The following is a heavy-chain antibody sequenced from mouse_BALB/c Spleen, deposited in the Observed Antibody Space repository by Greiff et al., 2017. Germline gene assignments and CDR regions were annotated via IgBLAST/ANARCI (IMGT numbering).Heavy chain of an antibody. D-gene: IGHD2-4*01. CDR2: ISSGGST. Sequence: NLVESGGGLVKPGGSLKLSCAASGFTFSSYAMSWVRQTPEKRLEWVASISSGGSTYYPDSVKGRFTISRDNARNILYLQMSSLRSEDTAMYYCARVYYDYDEDYWGQGTTLTVSS. J-gene: IGHJ2*01. V-gene: IGHV5-6-5*01. CDR3: ARVYYDYDEDY. CDR1: GFTFSSYA.